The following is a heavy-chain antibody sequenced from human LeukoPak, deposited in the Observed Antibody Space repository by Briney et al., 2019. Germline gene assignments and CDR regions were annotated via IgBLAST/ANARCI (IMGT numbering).Heavy chain of an antibody. D-gene: IGHD6-6*01. V-gene: IGHV3-66*01. CDR1: GFTVSSNY. Sequence: GGSLRLSCAASGFTVSSNYMSWVRQAPGKGLEWVSVIYSGGSTYYADSEKGRFTISRDNSKNTLYLQMNSLRAEDTAVYYCASAPRYSSSSLFDYWGQGTLVTVSS. J-gene: IGHJ4*02. CDR3: ASAPRYSSSSLFDY. CDR2: IYSGGST.